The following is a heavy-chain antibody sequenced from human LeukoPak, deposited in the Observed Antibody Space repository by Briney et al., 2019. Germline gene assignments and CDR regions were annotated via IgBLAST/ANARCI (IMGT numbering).Heavy chain of an antibody. V-gene: IGHV3-53*01. D-gene: IGHD2-2*01. CDR3: ARSPYPNYFDY. J-gene: IGHJ4*02. CDR1: GFTVSSNY. CDR2: IYSPGGT. Sequence: RGSLRLSCAASGFTVSSNYMSWVRQAPGKGLEWVSVIYSPGGTYYADSVKGRFTLSRDNSKNTLYLQMNSLRAEDTAVYYCARSPYPNYFDYWGQGTLVTGSP.